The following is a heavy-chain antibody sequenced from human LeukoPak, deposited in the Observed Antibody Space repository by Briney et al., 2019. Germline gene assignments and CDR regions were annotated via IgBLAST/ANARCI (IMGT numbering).Heavy chain of an antibody. Sequence: SETLSLTCAVYGGSLSGYYWSLIRQPPGKGLEWIGEINHSGSTNYNPSLKSRVTISLDTSKNQFSLKVSSVTDADTAVYYCARGDPYYHGSGSYCPYYFDYCGQGTLATVSS. V-gene: IGHV4-34*01. D-gene: IGHD3-10*01. CDR2: INHSGST. CDR1: GGSLSGYY. J-gene: IGHJ4*02. CDR3: ARGDPYYHGSGSYCPYYFDY.